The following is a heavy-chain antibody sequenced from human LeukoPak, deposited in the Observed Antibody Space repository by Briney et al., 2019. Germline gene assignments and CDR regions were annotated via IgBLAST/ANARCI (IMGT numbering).Heavy chain of an antibody. CDR1: GFTFSSYW. D-gene: IGHD6-13*01. CDR2: IKQDGSEK. Sequence: GSLRLSCAASGFTFSSYWMSWVRQAPGKGLEWVANIKQDGSEKYYVDSVKGRFTISRDNAKNSLYLQMNSLRAEDTAVYYCARVPRGGSSHYFDYWGQGTLVTVSS. V-gene: IGHV3-7*03. J-gene: IGHJ4*02. CDR3: ARVPRGGSSHYFDY.